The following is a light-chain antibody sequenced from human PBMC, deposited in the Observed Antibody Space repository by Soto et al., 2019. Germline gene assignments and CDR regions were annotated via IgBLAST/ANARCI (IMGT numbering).Light chain of an antibody. CDR2: KAS. CDR1: QNVNGW. J-gene: IGKJ1*01. CDR3: QQYDTRCT. V-gene: IGKV1-5*03. Sequence: DIQMTQSPSTLSASVGDRVTITCRASQNVNGWLAWYQQKPGKAPKLLINKASTLESGVPSRFSGRGFGTESTLTISSLQTDDFATYYCQQYDTRCTFGQGTKVEVK.